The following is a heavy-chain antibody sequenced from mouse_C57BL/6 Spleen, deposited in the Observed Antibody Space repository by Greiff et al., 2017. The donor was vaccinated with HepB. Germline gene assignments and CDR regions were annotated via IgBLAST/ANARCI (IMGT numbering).Heavy chain of an antibody. V-gene: IGHV14-4*01. CDR1: GFNIKDDY. Sequence: EVQLQQSGAELVRPGASVKLSCTASGFNIKDDYMHWVKQRPEQGLEWIGWIDPENGDTEYASKFQGKATITADTSSTTAYLQLSSLTSEDTAVYYCTRDYGIRWFAYWGQGTLVTVSA. CDR2: IDPENGDT. D-gene: IGHD2-1*01. J-gene: IGHJ3*01. CDR3: TRDYGIRWFAY.